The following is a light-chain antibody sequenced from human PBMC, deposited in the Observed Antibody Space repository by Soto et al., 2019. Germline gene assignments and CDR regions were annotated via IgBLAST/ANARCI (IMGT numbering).Light chain of an antibody. V-gene: IGKV4-1*01. CDR3: QQYYSTLCT. CDR2: WAS. Sequence: DIVMTQSPDSLAVSLGERATINCKSSQSVSYSSNNKNYLAWYQQKPGQPPKLLIYWASTRESGVPDRFSGSGSGTDFTLTISSLQAADVAVYYCQQYYSTLCTFGPGTKVDIK. CDR1: QSVSYSSNNKNY. J-gene: IGKJ3*01.